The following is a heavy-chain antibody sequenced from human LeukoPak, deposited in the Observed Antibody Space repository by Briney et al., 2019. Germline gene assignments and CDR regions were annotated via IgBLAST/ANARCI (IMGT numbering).Heavy chain of an antibody. CDR1: GFTFSSYA. CDR3: AREPVAGTLIRRTDAFDI. CDR2: ISSNGGST. Sequence: VGSLRLSCAASGFTFSSYAMHWVRQAPGKGLEYVSAISSNGGSTYYANSVKGRFTIFRDNSKNTLYLQMGSLRDEDMAVYYCAREPVAGTLIRRTDAFDIWGQGTMVTVSS. V-gene: IGHV3-64*01. J-gene: IGHJ3*02. D-gene: IGHD6-19*01.